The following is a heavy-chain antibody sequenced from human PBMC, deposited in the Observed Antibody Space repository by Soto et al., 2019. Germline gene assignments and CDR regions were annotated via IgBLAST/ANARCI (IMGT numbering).Heavy chain of an antibody. Sequence: GGSLRLSCAASGFTFSSYSMNWVRQAPGKGLEWVSYISSSSSTIYYADSVKGRFTISRDNAKNSLYLQMNSLRAEDTAVYYCARDLTLEVDYGDYFGAFDIWGQGTMVTVSS. CDR3: ARDLTLEVDYGDYFGAFDI. J-gene: IGHJ3*02. D-gene: IGHD4-17*01. CDR1: GFTFSSYS. V-gene: IGHV3-48*01. CDR2: ISSSSSTI.